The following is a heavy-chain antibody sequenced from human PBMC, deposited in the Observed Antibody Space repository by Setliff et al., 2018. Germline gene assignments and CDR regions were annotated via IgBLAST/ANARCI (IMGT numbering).Heavy chain of an antibody. Sequence: PLETLSLTCTVSGGYIARSYFYWGWVRQPPGKEMEWIATIYYSGSSYYNPSLKSRLTISVDTSKNLFSLKLSSVTTADTAVYYCARHYGGGYKHFDYWGQGTLVTVSS. D-gene: IGHD5-12*01. J-gene: IGHJ4*02. CDR1: GGYIARSYFY. CDR2: IYYSGSS. CDR3: ARHYGGGYKHFDY. V-gene: IGHV4-39*01.